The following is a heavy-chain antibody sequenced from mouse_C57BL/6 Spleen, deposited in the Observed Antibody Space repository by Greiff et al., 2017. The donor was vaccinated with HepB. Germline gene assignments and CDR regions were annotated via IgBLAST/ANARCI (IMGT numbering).Heavy chain of an antibody. J-gene: IGHJ3*01. CDR2: IDPSDSYT. Sequence: QVQLQQPGAELVMPGASVKLSCKASGYTFTSYWMHWVKQRPGQGLEWIGEIDPSDSYTNYNQKFKGKSTLTVDKSSSTAYMQLSSLTSEDSAVYYCARGDYDLSWFAYWGQGTLVTVSA. CDR1: GYTFTSYW. CDR3: ARGDYDLSWFAY. V-gene: IGHV1-69*01. D-gene: IGHD2-4*01.